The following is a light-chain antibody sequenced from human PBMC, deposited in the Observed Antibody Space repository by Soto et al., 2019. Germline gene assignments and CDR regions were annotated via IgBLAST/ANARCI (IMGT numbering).Light chain of an antibody. Sequence: QSALTQPRSVSGSPGQSVTISCTGTSSDVGGYNAVSWYQQNPGKAPKFMIYDVSKRPSGVPDRFSGSKSGNTASLTISGLQAEDEADYYCCSYAGSYIYVFGTGTKVTVL. V-gene: IGLV2-11*01. CDR1: SSDVGGYNA. J-gene: IGLJ1*01. CDR2: DVS. CDR3: CSYAGSYIYV.